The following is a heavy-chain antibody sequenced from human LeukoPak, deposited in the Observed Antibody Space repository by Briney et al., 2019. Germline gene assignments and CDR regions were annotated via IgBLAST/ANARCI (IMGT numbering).Heavy chain of an antibody. CDR1: GYTFTSYG. Sequence: PQASVKVSCKPSGYTFTSYGISWVRQAPGQGLEWMGWISAYNGNTNYAQKFQGRVTMTTDTSTSTAYMELRSLRSDDTAVYYCARGRRILTGYCISGSDAFDFWGQGTMVGVSS. CDR3: ARGRRILTGYCISGSDAFDF. CDR2: ISAYNGNT. D-gene: IGHD3-9*01. V-gene: IGHV1-18*01. J-gene: IGHJ3*01.